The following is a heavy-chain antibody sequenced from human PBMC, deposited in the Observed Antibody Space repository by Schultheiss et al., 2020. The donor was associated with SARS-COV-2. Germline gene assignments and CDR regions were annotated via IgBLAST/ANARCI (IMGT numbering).Heavy chain of an antibody. J-gene: IGHJ4*02. CDR3: ATGGGSL. D-gene: IGHD3-16*01. V-gene: IGHV4-61*01. Sequence: SETLSLTCTVSGGSISSGSYYWSWIRQPPGKGLEWIGDINDSGKTNHNPSLKSRVTMSVDTSKSQLSLRLSSVTAADTAVYYCATGGGSLWGQGTLVTVSS. CDR2: INDSGKT. CDR1: GGSISSGSYY.